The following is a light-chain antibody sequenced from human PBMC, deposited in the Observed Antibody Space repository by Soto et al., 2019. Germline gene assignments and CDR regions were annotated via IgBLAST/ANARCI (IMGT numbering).Light chain of an antibody. V-gene: IGKV3-20*01. Sequence: EIVLTQSPGTLSLSPEERATLSCRASQSVSSSYLAWYQQKPGQAPRLLIYGASGRATGIPDRFSGSGSGTDFTLTISRLEPEDFAVYYCQQSGSSPMYTFGQGTKLEIK. CDR2: GAS. CDR1: QSVSSSY. J-gene: IGKJ2*01. CDR3: QQSGSSPMYT.